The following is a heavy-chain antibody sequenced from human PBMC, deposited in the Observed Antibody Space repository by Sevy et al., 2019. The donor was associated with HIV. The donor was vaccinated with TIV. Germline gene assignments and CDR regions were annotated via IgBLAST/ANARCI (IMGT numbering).Heavy chain of an antibody. Sequence: ASVKVSCKASGYTFTSYGISWVLQAPGQGLEWMGWISADNGNTNYAQKLQGRVTMTTDTSTSTAYMELRSLRSDDTAVYYCATHLLRYFDWPPYYFDYWGQGTLVTVSS. CDR3: ATHLLRYFDWPPYYFDY. CDR1: GYTFTSYG. D-gene: IGHD3-9*01. V-gene: IGHV1-18*01. J-gene: IGHJ4*02. CDR2: ISADNGNT.